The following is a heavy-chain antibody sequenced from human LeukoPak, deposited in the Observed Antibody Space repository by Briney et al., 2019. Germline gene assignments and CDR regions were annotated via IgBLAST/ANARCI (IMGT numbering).Heavy chain of an antibody. Sequence: GGSLRLSCAASGFTFSDYYMSWIRQAPGKGLEWVSYISSSGSTIYYADSVKGRFTISRDNAKNSLYLQMNSLRAEDTAVYYCARRSGYYDTSGYYYVSYFDYWGQGTLVTVSS. D-gene: IGHD3-22*01. CDR2: ISSSGSTI. V-gene: IGHV3-11*04. CDR1: GFTFSDYY. CDR3: ARRSGYYDTSGYYYVSYFDY. J-gene: IGHJ4*02.